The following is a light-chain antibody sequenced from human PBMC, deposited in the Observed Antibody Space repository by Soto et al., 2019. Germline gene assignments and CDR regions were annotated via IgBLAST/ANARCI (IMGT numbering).Light chain of an antibody. CDR1: SSNIGAGYD. CDR2: GSA. Sequence: QAVVTQPPSVSGAPGHRVTISCTGTSSNIGAGYDVHWYQQLPGTAPKLLIYGSANRPSGVPDRISGSKSGTSASLVITGLQSEDEADYYCQSYDSSLTGSVFGGGTKVTVL. J-gene: IGLJ3*02. CDR3: QSYDSSLTGSV. V-gene: IGLV1-40*01.